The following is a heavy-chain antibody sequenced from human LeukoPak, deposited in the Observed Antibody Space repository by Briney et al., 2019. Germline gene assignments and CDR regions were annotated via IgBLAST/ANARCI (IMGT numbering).Heavy chain of an antibody. CDR1: GGSISSYY. D-gene: IGHD6-6*01. Sequence: SETLSLTCTVSGGSISSYYWSWIRQPPGKGLEWIGDIYYSGSTNYNPSLKSRVTISVDTSKNQFSLKLSSVTAADTAVYYCARGEEYSSSSNYFDYWGQGTLVTVSS. CDR3: ARGEEYSSSSNYFDY. CDR2: IYYSGST. V-gene: IGHV4-59*01. J-gene: IGHJ4*02.